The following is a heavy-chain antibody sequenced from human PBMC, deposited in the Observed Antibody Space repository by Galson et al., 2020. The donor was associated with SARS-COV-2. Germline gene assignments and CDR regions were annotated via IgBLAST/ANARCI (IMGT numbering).Heavy chain of an antibody. CDR2: IGAGGDT. Sequence: GESLKISCVTSGFTFNNYAMGWVRQAPGKGLEWVSLIGAGGDTYYADSVEGRFTISRDNLRNTLSLEMNSLRVDDTALHYCAKEAGTGWATDYFQHWGKGTLVTVSS. J-gene: IGHJ1*01. CDR1: GFTFNNYA. CDR3: AKEAGTGWATDYFQH. D-gene: IGHD6-19*01. V-gene: IGHV3-23*01.